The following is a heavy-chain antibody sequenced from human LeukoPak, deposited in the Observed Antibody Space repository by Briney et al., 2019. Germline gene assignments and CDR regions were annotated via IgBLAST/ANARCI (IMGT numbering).Heavy chain of an antibody. CDR2: MFRSGVT. CDR3: ARAKYYGSGSYAFDI. Sequence: SETLSLTCSVSGGSLSSSSYYWVWIRQPPGKGLGWIGSMFRSGVTYYNPSLKSRVTISADTSKNQFSLKLTSVTAADTAVYYCARAKYYGSGSYAFDIWGQGTRVTVSS. CDR1: GGSLSSSSYY. V-gene: IGHV4-39*01. J-gene: IGHJ3*02. D-gene: IGHD3-10*01.